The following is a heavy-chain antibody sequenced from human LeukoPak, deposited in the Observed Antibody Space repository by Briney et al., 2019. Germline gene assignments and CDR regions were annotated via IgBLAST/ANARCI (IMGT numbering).Heavy chain of an antibody. Sequence: GSSVKVSCKASGGTFSSYAISWVRQAPGQGLEWMGRIIPIFGTANYAQKFQGRVTITADESTSTAYMELSSLRSEDTAVYYCARDWPFRGIAVAGTRGFDPWGQGTLVTVSS. CDR2: IIPIFGTA. J-gene: IGHJ5*02. CDR3: ARDWPFRGIAVAGTRGFDP. CDR1: GGTFSSYA. V-gene: IGHV1-69*15. D-gene: IGHD6-19*01.